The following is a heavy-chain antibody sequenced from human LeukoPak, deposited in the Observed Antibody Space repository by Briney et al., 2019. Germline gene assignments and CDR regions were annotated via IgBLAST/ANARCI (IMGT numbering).Heavy chain of an antibody. J-gene: IGHJ4*02. CDR1: GFTFSSYW. CDR2: IKQEGSER. CDR3: ARDPYYYDSSGYH. Sequence: GGSLRLSCAASGFTFSSYWMSWVRQAPGKGLEWVANIKQEGSERYYVDSVKGRFTISRDNAKNSLYLQMNSLRAEDTAVYYCARDPYYYDSSGYHWGQGTLVTVSS. D-gene: IGHD3-22*01. V-gene: IGHV3-7*03.